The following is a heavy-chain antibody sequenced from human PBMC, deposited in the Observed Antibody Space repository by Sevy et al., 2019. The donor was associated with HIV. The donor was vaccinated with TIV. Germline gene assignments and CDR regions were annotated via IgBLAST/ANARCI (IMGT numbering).Heavy chain of an antibody. J-gene: IGHJ5*02. V-gene: IGHV6-1*01. D-gene: IGHD3-10*01. CDR2: TYYRSRWSF. CDR3: ARAKLSRGASGNWFDP. Sequence: SQTLSLTCDISGDSVSSNTAAWNWIRQSPSRGLEWLGRTYYRSRWSFDYAESMKSRMTITPDTSKNQFSLQLKSVHPRDTAIYFCARAKLSRGASGNWFDPWGQGTVVTVSS. CDR1: GDSVSSNTAA.